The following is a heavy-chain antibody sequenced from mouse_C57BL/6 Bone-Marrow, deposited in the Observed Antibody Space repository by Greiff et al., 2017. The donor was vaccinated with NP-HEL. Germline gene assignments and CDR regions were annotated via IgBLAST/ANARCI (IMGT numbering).Heavy chain of an antibody. CDR1: GYTFTDYY. Sequence: VQGVESGAELVRPGASVKLSCKASGYTFTDYYINWVKQRPGQGLEWIARIYPGSGNTYYNEKFKGKATLTAEKSSSTAYMQLSSLTSEDSAVYFCARKSNYEYFDVWGTGTTVTVSS. V-gene: IGHV1-76*01. D-gene: IGHD2-5*01. J-gene: IGHJ1*03. CDR2: IYPGSGNT. CDR3: ARKSNYEYFDV.